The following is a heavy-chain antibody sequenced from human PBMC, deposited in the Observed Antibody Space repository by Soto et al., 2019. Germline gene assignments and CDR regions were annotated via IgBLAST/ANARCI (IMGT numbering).Heavy chain of an antibody. J-gene: IGHJ6*02. Sequence: GAPVKGSWKGFCCTFTRFGISWGGQAPGQRGERVGWISAYHGNTKYAQKLQDRVTMTTDTSTSTAYMELRSLRSDDTAVYYCARADMATIRAEGPLYYYAMHSWGQGTTVTVS. CDR1: CCTFTRFG. CDR2: ISAYHGNT. CDR3: ARADMATIRAEGPLYYYAMHS. D-gene: IGHD5-12*01. V-gene: IGHV1-18*01.